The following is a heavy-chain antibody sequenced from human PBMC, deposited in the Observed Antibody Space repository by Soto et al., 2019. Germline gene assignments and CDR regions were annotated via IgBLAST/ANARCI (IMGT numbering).Heavy chain of an antibody. CDR3: ARDVVRASGGDS. V-gene: IGHV1-69*01. Sequence: QVQLVQSGAEVKEPGTSVKVSCKASGGTFSTSSFVWVRQGPGQGLEWMGGIIPIFSKTNVAQKFQGRVTFTADESTRTAYMELSGLEYEDTAIYYCARDVVRASGGDSWGQGTLVTVSS. D-gene: IGHD2-15*01. CDR1: GGTFSTSS. CDR2: IIPIFSKT. J-gene: IGHJ4*02.